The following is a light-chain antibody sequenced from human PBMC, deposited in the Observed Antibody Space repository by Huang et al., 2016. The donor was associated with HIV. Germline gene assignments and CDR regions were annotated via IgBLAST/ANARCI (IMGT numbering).Light chain of an antibody. V-gene: IGKV4-1*01. CDR2: WAS. CDR1: QSVFHSSNIKNY. CDR3: HQYYSSPQT. J-gene: IGKJ1*01. Sequence: DIVVTQSPASLALSLGERAAINCTSSQSVFHSSNIKNYLNWYQLKPGQSPHLLIYWASTRESGVPDRCRGSGSGTDFTLTITSLQAEDVAVYYCHQYYSSPQTFGQGTKVEV.